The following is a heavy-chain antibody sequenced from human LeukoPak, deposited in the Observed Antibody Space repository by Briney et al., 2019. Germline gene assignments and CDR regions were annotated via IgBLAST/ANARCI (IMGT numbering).Heavy chain of an antibody. Sequence: SETLSLTCAVSGGSISSGGYSWSWIRQPPGKGLEWIGYIYHSGSTYYNPSLKSRVTISVDRSKNQFSLKLSSVTAADTAVYYCARSITMMDDAFDIWGQGTMVTVSS. D-gene: IGHD3-22*01. CDR2: IYHSGST. CDR3: ARSITMMDDAFDI. CDR1: GGSISSGGYS. V-gene: IGHV4-30-2*01. J-gene: IGHJ3*02.